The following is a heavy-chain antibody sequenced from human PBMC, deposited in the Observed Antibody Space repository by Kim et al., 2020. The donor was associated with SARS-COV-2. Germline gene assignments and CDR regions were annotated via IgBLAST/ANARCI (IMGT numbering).Heavy chain of an antibody. CDR1: GGSFSGYY. CDR3: ARGQRNIPGIAAAGGLGAAFDI. D-gene: IGHD6-13*01. Sequence: SETLSLTCAVYGGSFSGYYWSWIRQPPGKGLEWIGEINHSGSTNYNPSLKSRVTISVDTSKNQFSLKLSSVTAADTAVYYCARGQRNIPGIAAAGGLGAAFDIWGQGTMVTVSS. J-gene: IGHJ3*02. V-gene: IGHV4-34*01. CDR2: INHSGST.